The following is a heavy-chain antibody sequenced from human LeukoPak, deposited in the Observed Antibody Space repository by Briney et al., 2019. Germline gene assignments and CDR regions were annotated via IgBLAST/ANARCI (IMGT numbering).Heavy chain of an antibody. CDR2: IIPIFGTA. D-gene: IGHD3-22*01. CDR3: ASPTYDSSGYYLPLSTVYYYYGMDV. CDR1: GGTFSSYA. Sequence: SVKVSCKASGGTFSSYAISWVRQAPGQGLEWMGGIIPIFGTANYAQKFQGRVTITADESTSTAYMELSSLRSEDTAVYYCASPTYDSSGYYLPLSTVYYYYGMDVWGQGTTVTVSS. V-gene: IGHV1-69*13. J-gene: IGHJ6*02.